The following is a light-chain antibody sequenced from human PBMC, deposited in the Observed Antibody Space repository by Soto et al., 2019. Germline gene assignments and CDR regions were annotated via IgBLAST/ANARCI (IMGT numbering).Light chain of an antibody. CDR2: EVS. J-gene: IGLJ3*02. CDR3: SSLASSTWV. Sequence: QSVLTQPASVSGSPGQSITISCTGTSSDVGGYNYVSWYQQHPGKAPKLMIYEVSNRPSGVSYRFSASKSGNTASLTISGLQAEDEADYYCSSLASSTWVFGGGTKVTVL. CDR1: SSDVGGYNY. V-gene: IGLV2-14*01.